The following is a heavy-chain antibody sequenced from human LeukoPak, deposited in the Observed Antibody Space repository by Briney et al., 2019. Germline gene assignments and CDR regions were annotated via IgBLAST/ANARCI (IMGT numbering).Heavy chain of an antibody. CDR3: AATNTGYCSGGSCSGGFDY. V-gene: IGHV3-23*01. CDR1: GFTFSSFA. J-gene: IGHJ4*02. Sequence: PGGSLRLSCAASGFTFSSFALSWVRQAPGKGLEWVSSISGSGDSTYYMESVKGRFTISRDNSENTLYLQMNSLRADDTAVYYCAATNTGYCSGGSCSGGFDYWGQGTLVTVSS. D-gene: IGHD2-15*01. CDR2: ISGSGDST.